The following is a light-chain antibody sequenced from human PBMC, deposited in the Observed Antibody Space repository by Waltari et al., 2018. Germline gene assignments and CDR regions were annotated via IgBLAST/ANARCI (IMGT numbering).Light chain of an antibody. J-gene: IGLJ2*01. V-gene: IGLV3-19*01. CDR1: SLRSYY. Sequence: SSELTQDPAVSVALGQTVRITCQGDSLRSYYASWYKQKPGQAPVLVIYGKNNRPSEIPDRFSGSSSGNTGSLTITGAQAEDEADYYCNSRDSSGNHVVFGGGNKLTVL. CDR2: GKN. CDR3: NSRDSSGNHVV.